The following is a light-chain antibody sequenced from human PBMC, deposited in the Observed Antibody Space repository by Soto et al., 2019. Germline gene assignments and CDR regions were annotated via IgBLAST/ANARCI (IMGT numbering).Light chain of an antibody. CDR3: SSYAGSNNVI. J-gene: IGLJ2*01. Sequence: QSALTQPPSASGSPGQSVTISCTGTSSDVGGYKYVSWYQQHPGKAPKLMIYEVSKRPSGVPDRFSGSKSGNTASLTVSGLQVEDEADYYCSSYAGSNNVIFGGGTKLTVL. CDR2: EVS. CDR1: SSDVGGYKY. V-gene: IGLV2-8*01.